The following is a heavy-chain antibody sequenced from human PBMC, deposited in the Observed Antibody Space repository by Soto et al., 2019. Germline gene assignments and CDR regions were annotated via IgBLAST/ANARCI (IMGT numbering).Heavy chain of an antibody. CDR2: ISSASSYV. CDR3: ARTKGDYYGLDV. V-gene: IGHV3-21*01. Sequence: GGSLRLSCAASGFTFSSYNMNWVRQAPGKGLEWVSSISSASSYVYYADSVKGRFTISRDNARNSLCLQMNSLRAEGTAVYYCARTKGDYYGLDVWGQGTTVTVSS. J-gene: IGHJ6*02. CDR1: GFTFSSYN. D-gene: IGHD3-10*01.